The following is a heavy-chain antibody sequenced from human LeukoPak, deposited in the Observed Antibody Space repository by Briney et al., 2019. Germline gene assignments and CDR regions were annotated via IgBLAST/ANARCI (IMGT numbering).Heavy chain of an antibody. CDR3: ARSSYSSSSSV. D-gene: IGHD6-6*01. Sequence: GGSLRLSCAVSGFTFSGFWMSWSRQAPGKGLEWVASINSDGSEGYYVDVVKGRFTISRDNAKNSLYLQINSLRAEDTAVYYCARSSYSSSSSVWGQGTMVTVSS. V-gene: IGHV3-7*03. CDR2: INSDGSEG. CDR1: GFTFSGFW. J-gene: IGHJ3*01.